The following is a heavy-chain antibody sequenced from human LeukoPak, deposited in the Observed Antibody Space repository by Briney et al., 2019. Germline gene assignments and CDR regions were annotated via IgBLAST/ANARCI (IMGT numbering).Heavy chain of an antibody. CDR2: INTNTGNP. CDR3: AREAPPIMYNWNDANWYFDL. Sequence: ASVKVSCKASGYTFTSYAMNWVRQAPGQGLEWMGWINTNTGNPTYAQGFTGRFVFSLDTSVSTAYLQISSLKAEYTAVYYCAREAPPIMYNWNDANWYFDLWGRGTLVTVSS. D-gene: IGHD1-1*01. CDR1: GYTFTSYA. V-gene: IGHV7-4-1*02. J-gene: IGHJ2*01.